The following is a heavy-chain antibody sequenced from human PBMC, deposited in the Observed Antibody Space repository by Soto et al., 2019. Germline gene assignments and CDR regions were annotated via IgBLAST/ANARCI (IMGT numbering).Heavy chain of an antibody. V-gene: IGHV1-8*01. D-gene: IGHD3-10*01. CDR3: AREAASDPSFYYHYMDV. J-gene: IGHJ6*03. CDR2: MNPDSGNT. CDR1: GYTFSNYN. Sequence: QEQLVQSGAEVKRPGAPVKVSCKASGYTFSNYNINWVRQASGQGLEWMGWMNPDSGNTGYAEKFQGRVTMTRNSSISTAYMELSGLRSEGTAVYYCAREAASDPSFYYHYMDVWGKGTTVTVSS.